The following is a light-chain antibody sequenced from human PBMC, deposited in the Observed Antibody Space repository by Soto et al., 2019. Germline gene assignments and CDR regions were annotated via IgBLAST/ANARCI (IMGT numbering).Light chain of an antibody. J-gene: IGKJ1*01. CDR2: KIS. V-gene: IGKV2-24*01. CDR3: MQATDFPRT. Sequence: DIVMTQTPLSSPVTLGQPASISCRSSHSLVHNNGHTYLSWLQQRPGQPPRLLIYKISKRFSGVPDRFSGSGAGTDFTLNISRVEAEDVGIYYCMQATDFPRTFGQGTKVEIK. CDR1: HSLVHNNGHTY.